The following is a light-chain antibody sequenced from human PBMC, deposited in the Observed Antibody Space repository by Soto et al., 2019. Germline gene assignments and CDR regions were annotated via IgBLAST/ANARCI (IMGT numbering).Light chain of an antibody. V-gene: IGLV4-69*01. J-gene: IGLJ1*01. CDR2: LNSDGSH. CDR3: QTWGTGIHV. CDR1: SGHSSYA. Sequence: QPVLTQSPSASASLGASVKLTCTLSSGHSSYAIAWHQQQPEKGPRYLMKLNSDGSHSRGDGIPDRFSGSSSGAERYLTISSLQAEDEADDYCQTWGTGIHVFGTGTKVTVL.